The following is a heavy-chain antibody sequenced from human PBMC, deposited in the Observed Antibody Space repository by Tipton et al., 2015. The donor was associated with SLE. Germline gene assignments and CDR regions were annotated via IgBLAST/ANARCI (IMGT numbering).Heavy chain of an antibody. V-gene: IGHV4-39*07. J-gene: IGHJ4*02. CDR3: ARGRVVAAAQDY. CDR1: GGSISSSSYY. Sequence: TLSLTCTVSGGSISSSSYYWGWIRQPPGKGLEWIGSIYYSGSTYYNPSLKSRVTISVDTSKNQFSLKLSSVTAADTAVYYCARGRVVAAAQDYWGQGTLVTVSS. D-gene: IGHD2-15*01. CDR2: IYYSGST.